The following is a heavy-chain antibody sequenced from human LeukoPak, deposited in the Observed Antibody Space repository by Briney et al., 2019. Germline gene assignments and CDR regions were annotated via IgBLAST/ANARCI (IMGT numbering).Heavy chain of an antibody. Sequence: PGGSLRLSCAASGFTFTFYSMHWVRQAPGKGLEWVSSISSSSSFLYYSESVKGRFAISRDNAKNSLFLQMNSLRAEDTAVYYCARGRGSYPAYWYFDLWGRGTLVTVSS. J-gene: IGHJ2*01. CDR3: ARGRGSYPAYWYFDL. CDR1: GFTFTFYS. CDR2: ISSSSSFL. V-gene: IGHV3-21*01. D-gene: IGHD1-26*01.